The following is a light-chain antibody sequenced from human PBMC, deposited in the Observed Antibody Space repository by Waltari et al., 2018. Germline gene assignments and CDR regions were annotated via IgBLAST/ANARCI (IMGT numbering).Light chain of an antibody. V-gene: IGLV3-1*01. CDR3: QAWDSSTVV. J-gene: IGLJ2*01. CDR2: QDS. CDR1: ELGDKY. Sequence: SSELTQPPSVSVSPGQTASITCSGDELGDKYACWYQPKPGQSPAVVIYQDSKRPAGIPERFSGSNSGNTATLTISGTQAMDEADYYCQAWDSSTVVFGGGTKLTVL.